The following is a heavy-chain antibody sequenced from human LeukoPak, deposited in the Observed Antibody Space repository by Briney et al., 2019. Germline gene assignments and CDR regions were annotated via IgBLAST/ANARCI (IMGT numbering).Heavy chain of an antibody. V-gene: IGHV3-20*04. Sequence: GGSLRLSCAASGFTFDDYGMSWVRQAPGKGLEWVSGINWNGGSTGYADSVKGRFTISRDNAKNSLYLQMNSLRAEDTAVYYCARVARFTMVRGVLDYWGQGTLVTVSS. CDR3: ARVARFTMVRGVLDY. J-gene: IGHJ4*02. CDR1: GFTFDDYG. CDR2: INWNGGST. D-gene: IGHD3-10*01.